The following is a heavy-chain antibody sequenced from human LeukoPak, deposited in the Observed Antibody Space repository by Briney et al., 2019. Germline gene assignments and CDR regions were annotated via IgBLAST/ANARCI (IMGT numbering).Heavy chain of an antibody. CDR1: GGSISSSSYY. CDR3: ARHTYNWEWVY. J-gene: IGHJ4*02. V-gene: IGHV4-39*01. CDR2: IYYSGST. Sequence: SETLSLTCTVSGGSISSSSYYWGWIRQPPGKGLVWIGSIYYSGSTYYNPSLKSRVTISVDTSKNQFSLKLSSVTAADTAVYYCARHTYNWEWVYWGQGTLVTVSS. D-gene: IGHD1-20*01.